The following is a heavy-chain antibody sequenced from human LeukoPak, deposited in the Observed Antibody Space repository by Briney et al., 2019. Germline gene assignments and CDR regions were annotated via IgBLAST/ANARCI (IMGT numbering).Heavy chain of an antibody. D-gene: IGHD3-9*01. J-gene: IGHJ4*02. CDR2: MDYSGST. Sequence: PSETLSLTCTVSGGSISNYYWSWIRQSPGKGLEWIAYMDYSGSTNYNPSLNSRVTISLDTSKNQFSLKLSSVTAADTAVYYCARADYDILTGYAFDYWGQGTLVTVSS. V-gene: IGHV4-59*01. CDR1: GGSISNYY. CDR3: ARADYDILTGYAFDY.